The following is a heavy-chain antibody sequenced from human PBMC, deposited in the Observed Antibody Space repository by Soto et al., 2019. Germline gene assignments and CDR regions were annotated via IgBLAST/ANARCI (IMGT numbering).Heavy chain of an antibody. CDR1: GYSFTSLD. V-gene: IGHV1-8*01. CDR3: AREGIAVAGGPDY. J-gene: IGHJ4*02. D-gene: IGHD6-19*01. CDR2: MQPSTGRT. Sequence: GASVKVSCKASGYSFTSLDINWVRQTAGQGLEWMGWMQPSTGRTGYAQKLQGRVTMTRDTSTSTVYMELSSLRSEDTAVYYCAREGIAVAGGPDYWGQGTLVTVSS.